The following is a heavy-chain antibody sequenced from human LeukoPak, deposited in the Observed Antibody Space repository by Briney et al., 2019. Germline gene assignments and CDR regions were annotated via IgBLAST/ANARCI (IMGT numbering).Heavy chain of an antibody. J-gene: IGHJ6*02. CDR2: ISGSGGST. Sequence: GGSLRLSCAASGFTFSSYAMSWVRQAPGKGLEWVSAISGSGGSTYYADSVKGRFTISRDNSKNTLYLQMNSLRAEDTAVYYCAKDLRASYCSSTSCYEYYYYYGMDVWGQGTTVTVSS. D-gene: IGHD2-2*01. CDR3: AKDLRASYCSSTSCYEYYYYYGMDV. CDR1: GFTFSSYA. V-gene: IGHV3-23*01.